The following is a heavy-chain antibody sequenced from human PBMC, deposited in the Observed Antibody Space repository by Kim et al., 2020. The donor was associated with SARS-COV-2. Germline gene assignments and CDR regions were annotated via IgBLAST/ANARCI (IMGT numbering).Heavy chain of an antibody. D-gene: IGHD3-16*01. Sequence: KYYVDSVKGRFTISRDNAKNSLYLQMNSLRAEDTAVYYCAREAVGGGFDPWGQGTLVTVSS. J-gene: IGHJ5*02. CDR2: K. CDR3: AREAVGGGFDP. V-gene: IGHV3-7*01.